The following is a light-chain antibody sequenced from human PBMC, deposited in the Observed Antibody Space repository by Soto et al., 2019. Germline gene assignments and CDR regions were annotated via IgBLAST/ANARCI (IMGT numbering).Light chain of an antibody. Sequence: QSALTQPASVSGSPGQSITISCTGTSSDVGGYNYVSWHQQHPGKVPKLMIYDVSYRPSGVSNRFSGSKSGNTASLTISGLQADDEADYYCSSYTTSRTSVFGTGTKLTV. CDR2: DVS. CDR1: SSDVGGYNY. V-gene: IGLV2-14*01. CDR3: SSYTTSRTSV. J-gene: IGLJ1*01.